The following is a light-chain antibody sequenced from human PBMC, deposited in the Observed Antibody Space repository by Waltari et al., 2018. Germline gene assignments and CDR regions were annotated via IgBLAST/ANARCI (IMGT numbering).Light chain of an antibody. CDR2: KAS. CDR1: QNITTW. V-gene: IGKV1-5*03. CDR3: QQSNSYPWT. J-gene: IGKJ1*01. Sequence: DIQMTQSPSSLSANVGDRVIVTCRASQNITTWLAWYQQKPGKAPKLLMYKASTLENGVPFRFSGGGSGTEFTLTISALQADDSATYYCQQSNSYPWTFGQGTKVEI.